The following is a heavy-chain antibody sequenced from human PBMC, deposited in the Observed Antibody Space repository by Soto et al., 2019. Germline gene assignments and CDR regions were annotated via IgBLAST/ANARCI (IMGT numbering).Heavy chain of an antibody. J-gene: IGHJ4*02. CDR1: GYTFTGYY. CDR2: INPNSGGT. CDR3: ARAAGFGVVIMNY. D-gene: IGHD3-3*01. Sequence: ASVKVSCKAPGYTFTGYYMHWVRQAPGQGLEWMGWINPNSGGTNYAQKFQGWVTMTRDTSISTAYMELSRLRSDDTAVYYCARAAGFGVVIMNYWGQGTLVTVSS. V-gene: IGHV1-2*04.